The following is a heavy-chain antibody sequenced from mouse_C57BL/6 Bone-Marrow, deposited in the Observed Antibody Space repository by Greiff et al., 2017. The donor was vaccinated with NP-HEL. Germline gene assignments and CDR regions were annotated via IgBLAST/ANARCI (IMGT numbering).Heavy chain of an antibody. CDR3: ARTYESTLAWFAY. J-gene: IGHJ3*01. D-gene: IGHD2-12*01. CDR1: GFTFSDYG. CDR2: ISSGSSTI. V-gene: IGHV5-17*01. Sequence: EVQRVESGGGLVKPGGSLKLSCAASGFTFSDYGMHWVRQAPEKGLEWVAYISSGSSTIYYAATVKGRFPISIDNAKKTLFMKMTSLRSGDRAMYYCARTYESTLAWFAYWGQGTLVTVSA.